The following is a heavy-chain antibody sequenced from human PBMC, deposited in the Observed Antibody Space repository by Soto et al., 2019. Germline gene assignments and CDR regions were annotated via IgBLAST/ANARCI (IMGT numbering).Heavy chain of an antibody. CDR2: IIPRSATS. CDR1: GDTFSTYT. Sequence: GASVKVSCKASGDTFSTYTITWMRQAPGQGLEWMGGIIPRSATSNYAQKIQGRVTITADESTNTAYMEMSSLRSEDTAVYYCVRVGLVLVPTTVNSDYYYYAMDVWGKGTTVTVSS. D-gene: IGHD2-2*01. V-gene: IGHV1-69*13. CDR3: VRVGLVLVPTTVNSDYYYYAMDV. J-gene: IGHJ6*04.